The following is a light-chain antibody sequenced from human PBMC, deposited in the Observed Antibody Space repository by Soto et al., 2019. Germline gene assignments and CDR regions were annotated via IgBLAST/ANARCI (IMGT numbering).Light chain of an antibody. Sequence: QSALPQPASESGSPGQSITISCTGSISDIGTYNYVSWYQQHPGKVPKLMIHDVSNRPSGISNRFSGSKSGNTASLTISGLQAEDEADYYCSSYTTSRTVIFGGGTKLTVL. CDR3: SSYTTSRTVI. CDR2: DVS. CDR1: ISDIGTYNY. V-gene: IGLV2-14*01. J-gene: IGLJ2*01.